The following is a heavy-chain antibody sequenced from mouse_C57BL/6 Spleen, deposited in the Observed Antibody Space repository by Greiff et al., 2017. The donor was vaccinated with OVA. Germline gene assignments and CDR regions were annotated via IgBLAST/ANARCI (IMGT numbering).Heavy chain of an antibody. V-gene: IGHV1-26*01. Sequence: EVQLQQSGPELVKPGASVKISCKASGYTFTDYYMNWVKQSHGKSLEWIGDINPNNGGTSYNQKFKGKATLTVDKSTSTAYMELRSLTSEDSAVYYCERGGNYYGSSPYAMDYWGQGTSVTVSS. CDR1: GYTFTDYY. CDR3: ERGGNYYGSSPYAMDY. D-gene: IGHD1-1*01. J-gene: IGHJ4*01. CDR2: INPNNGGT.